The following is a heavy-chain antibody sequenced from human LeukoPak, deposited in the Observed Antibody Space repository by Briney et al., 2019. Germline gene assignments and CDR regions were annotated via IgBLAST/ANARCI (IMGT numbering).Heavy chain of an antibody. D-gene: IGHD6-6*01. J-gene: IGHJ4*02. CDR3: ARTSIAARRADFDY. Sequence: ASVKVSCKASGGTFSSYAISWVRRAPGQGLEWMGWINSNSGGISYAQKFQGRVTLTRDTPARTVFMELNRLTSDDTAVYYCARTSIAARRADFDYWGQGTVVTVSS. V-gene: IGHV1-2*02. CDR1: GGTFSSYA. CDR2: INSNSGGI.